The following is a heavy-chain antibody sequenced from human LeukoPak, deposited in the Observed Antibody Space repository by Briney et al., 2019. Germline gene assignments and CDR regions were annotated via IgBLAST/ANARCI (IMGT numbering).Heavy chain of an antibody. CDR2: IYTSGST. D-gene: IGHD3-3*01. Sequence: PSETLSLTCTVSGGSISSYYWSWIRQPAGKGLEWIGRIYTSGSTNYNPSLKSRVTMSVDTSKNQFSLKLSSVTAADTAVYYCARGERDYDFWSGYYSHYYYYMDVWGKGTTVTVSS. V-gene: IGHV4-4*07. CDR3: ARGERDYDFWSGYYSHYYYYMDV. J-gene: IGHJ6*03. CDR1: GGSISSYY.